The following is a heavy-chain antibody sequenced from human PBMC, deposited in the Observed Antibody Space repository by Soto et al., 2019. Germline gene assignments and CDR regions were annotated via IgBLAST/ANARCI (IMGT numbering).Heavy chain of an antibody. V-gene: IGHV3-64*01. CDR3: GKRDGYIFDY. Sequence: GGSLRLSCAASGFTFSSYAMHWVCQAPGKGLEYVSAISSNGGSTYYANSVKGRFTISRDNSKNTLYLQMGSLRAEDMAVYYWGKRDGYIFDYGGREPLVTVSS. D-gene: IGHD5-12*01. CDR2: ISSNGGST. J-gene: IGHJ4*02. CDR1: GFTFSSYA.